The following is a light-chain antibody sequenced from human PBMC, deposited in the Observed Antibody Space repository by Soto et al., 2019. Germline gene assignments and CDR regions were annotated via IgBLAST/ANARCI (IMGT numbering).Light chain of an antibody. CDR1: QSISSW. Sequence: DIQMTQSPSTLSASVGDRVTITCRASQSISSWLARYQQRPGKAPNLLIYGASTLESGVPSRFSGSGSGTEFTLTISSLQPDDFATYYCQQYYSYSWTFGQGTKV. CDR3: QQYYSYSWT. CDR2: GAS. V-gene: IGKV1-5*01. J-gene: IGKJ1*01.